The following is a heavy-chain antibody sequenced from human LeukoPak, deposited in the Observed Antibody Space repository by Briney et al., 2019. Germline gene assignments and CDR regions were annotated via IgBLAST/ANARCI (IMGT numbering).Heavy chain of an antibody. V-gene: IGHV3-74*01. J-gene: IGHJ4*02. CDR2: IDSDGSST. CDR1: GFTFSDYY. Sequence: GGSLRLSCAVSGFTFSDYYMSWIRQAPGEGLVWLSRIDSDGSSTIYADSVKGRFTISRDNAKNTLYLQMNSLRVEDTAVYYCARVPVSSPWPDFWGQGTLVTVSS. D-gene: IGHD6-13*01. CDR3: ARVPVSSPWPDF.